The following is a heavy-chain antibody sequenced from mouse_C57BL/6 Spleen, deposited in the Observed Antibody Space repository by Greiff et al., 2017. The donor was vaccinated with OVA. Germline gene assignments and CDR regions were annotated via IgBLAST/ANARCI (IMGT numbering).Heavy chain of an antibody. CDR3: VRQKGYFDV. Sequence: EVQLVESGGGLVQPKGSLKLSCAASGFSFNTYALNWVRQAPGKGLEWVARIRSKSNNYATYYADSVKDRFTISRDDSESMLYLQMNNLKTEDTAMYYCVRQKGYFDVWGTGTTVTVSS. CDR1: GFSFNTYA. V-gene: IGHV10-1*01. J-gene: IGHJ1*03. CDR2: IRSKSNNYAT.